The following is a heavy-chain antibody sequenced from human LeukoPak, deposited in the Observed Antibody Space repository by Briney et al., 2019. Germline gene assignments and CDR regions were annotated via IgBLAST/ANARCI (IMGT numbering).Heavy chain of an antibody. CDR3: ARENYFDY. CDR2: IKPDGSEK. V-gene: IGHV3-7*04. J-gene: IGHJ4*02. CDR1: GFTFSRFW. Sequence: PGRSLRLSCAGSGFTFSRFWMGWVRKAPGKGLEWVANIKPDGSEKNYGDSVRGRFTISRDNARNSLSLQMNSLRAEDTAVYYCARENYFDYWGQGTLVTVSS.